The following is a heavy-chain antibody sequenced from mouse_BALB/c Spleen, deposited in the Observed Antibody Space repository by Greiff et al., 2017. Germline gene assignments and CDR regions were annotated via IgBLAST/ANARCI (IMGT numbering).Heavy chain of an antibody. V-gene: IGHV1S135*01. CDR3: ARNRYSDY. CDR1: GYSFTSYY. CDR2: IDPFNGGT. Sequence: EVQLQQSGPELMKPGASVKISCKASGYSFTSYYMHWVKQSHGKSLEWIGYIDPFNGGTSYNQKFKGKATLTVDKSSSTAYMHLSSLTSEDSAVYYCARNRYSDYWGQGTTLTVSS. J-gene: IGHJ2*01.